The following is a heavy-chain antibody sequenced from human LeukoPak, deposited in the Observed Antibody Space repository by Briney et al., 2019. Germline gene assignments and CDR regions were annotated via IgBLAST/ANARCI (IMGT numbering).Heavy chain of an antibody. CDR1: GGSISSSSYY. D-gene: IGHD3-10*01. CDR2: IYYSGST. Sequence: SETLSLTCTVSGGSISSSSYYWGWIRQPPGKGLEWIGSIYYSGSTYYNPSLKSRVTISVDTSKNQFSLKLSSVTAADTAVYYCARDGTNYYGSGSYYANLDYWGQGTLVTVSS. J-gene: IGHJ4*02. V-gene: IGHV4-39*07. CDR3: ARDGTNYYGSGSYYANLDY.